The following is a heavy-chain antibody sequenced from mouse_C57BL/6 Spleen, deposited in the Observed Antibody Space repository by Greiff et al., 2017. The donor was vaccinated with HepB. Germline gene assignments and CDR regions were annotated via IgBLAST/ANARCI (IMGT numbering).Heavy chain of an antibody. CDR3: ARNGGLLNYYAMDY. D-gene: IGHD1-1*01. CDR2: LWSGGST. CDR1: GFSLTSYG. Sequence: VQLQQSGPGLVQPSQSLSITCTVSGFSLTSYGVHWVRQSPGKGLEWLGVLWSGGSTDYNAAFISRLSISKDNSKSQVFFKMNSLQADDTAIYYCARNGGLLNYYAMDYWGQGTSVTVSS. J-gene: IGHJ4*01. V-gene: IGHV2-2*01.